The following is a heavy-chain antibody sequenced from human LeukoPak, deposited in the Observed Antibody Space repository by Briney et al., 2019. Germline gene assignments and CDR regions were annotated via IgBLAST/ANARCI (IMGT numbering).Heavy chain of an antibody. D-gene: IGHD3-16*01. CDR3: ASAHLGGGWLDP. J-gene: IGHJ5*02. Sequence: EASVKVSCKASGGTFSSYAISWVRQAPGQGLEWMGGIIPIFGTANYAQKFQGRVTITTDESTSTAYMELSSLRSEDTAVYYCASAHLGGGWLDPWGQGTLVTVSS. V-gene: IGHV1-69*05. CDR1: GGTFSSYA. CDR2: IIPIFGTA.